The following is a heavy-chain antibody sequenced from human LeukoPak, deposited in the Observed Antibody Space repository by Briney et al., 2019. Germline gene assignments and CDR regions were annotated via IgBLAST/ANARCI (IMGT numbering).Heavy chain of an antibody. CDR3: ANLPISGTVTWSYFDY. CDR2: ISGSGGST. D-gene: IGHD4-17*01. J-gene: IGHJ4*02. V-gene: IGHV3-23*01. CDR1: GLTFSSYA. Sequence: GGSLRLSCAASGLTFSSYAMSWVRQAPGKGLEWVSAISGSGGSTYYADSVKGRFTISRDNSKNTLYLQMNSLRAEDTAVYYCANLPISGTVTWSYFDYWGQGTLVTVSS.